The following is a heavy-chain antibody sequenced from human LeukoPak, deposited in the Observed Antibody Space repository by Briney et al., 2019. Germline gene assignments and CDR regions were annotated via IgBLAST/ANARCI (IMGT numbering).Heavy chain of an antibody. CDR1: GGSLSTYY. J-gene: IGHJ5*02. CDR3: ARCSGNGYDYSWLDP. CDR2: IYSSGAS. D-gene: IGHD5-12*01. Sequence: SETLSLTCTVSGGSLSTYYWSWIRQPAGKGLEWIGRIYSSGASNYNPSLKSRVTISVDTSKNQFSLKLSSVTATDTAVYCCARCSGNGYDYSWLDPWGQGTLVTVSS. V-gene: IGHV4-4*07.